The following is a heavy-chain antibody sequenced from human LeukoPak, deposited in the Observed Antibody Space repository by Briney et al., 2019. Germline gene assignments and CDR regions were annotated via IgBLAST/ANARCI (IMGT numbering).Heavy chain of an antibody. J-gene: IGHJ4*02. CDR1: GFTFSTYT. CDR2: ISGSGGST. CDR3: AKELRSHTGWPFDY. D-gene: IGHD5-12*01. V-gene: IGHV3-23*01. Sequence: PGGSLRLSCAASGFTFSTYTMTWVRQAPGRGLEWVSAISGSGGSTYYVDSVKGRFTISRDNSKNTVYLQMHSLAAEDTAVYYCAKELRSHTGWPFDYWGQGTLVTVSS.